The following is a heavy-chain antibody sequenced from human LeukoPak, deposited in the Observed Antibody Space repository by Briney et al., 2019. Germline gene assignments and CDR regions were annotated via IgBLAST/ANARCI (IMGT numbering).Heavy chain of an antibody. CDR2: INPKSGAT. Sequence: ASVKVACNASGYTFTDYYIYWLRQAPGQRFEWMGWINPKSGATHYVERFQGRVTMTTDTSISTVYMELTRLTSDDTPTYYCARRGNYYDYWGQGTLVTVSS. D-gene: IGHD3-10*01. J-gene: IGHJ4*02. V-gene: IGHV1-2*02. CDR1: GYTFTDYY. CDR3: ARRGNYYDY.